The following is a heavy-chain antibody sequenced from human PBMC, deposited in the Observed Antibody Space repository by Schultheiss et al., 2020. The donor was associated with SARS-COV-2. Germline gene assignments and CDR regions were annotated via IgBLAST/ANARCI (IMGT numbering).Heavy chain of an antibody. V-gene: IGHV1-2*02. CDR3: ARSTSRDYYGMDV. J-gene: IGHJ6*02. CDR2: INPNSGDT. CDR1: GYTFTGHY. Sequence: ASVKVSCKASGYTFTGHYMHWVRQAPGQGLEWMGRINPNSGDTDYAQEFQGRVTMTRDTSISTAYMELRRLRSDDTAVYYCARSTSRDYYGMDVWGQGTTVTVSS.